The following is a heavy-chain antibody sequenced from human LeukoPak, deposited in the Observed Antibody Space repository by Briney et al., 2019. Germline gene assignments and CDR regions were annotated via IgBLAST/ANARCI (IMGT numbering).Heavy chain of an antibody. CDR1: GFTFSSYS. J-gene: IGHJ4*02. V-gene: IGHV3-48*04. CDR3: AKDRLLLWFGESTDY. Sequence: GGSLRLSCAASGFTFSSYSMNWVRQAPGKGLEWVSYISSSSSTIYYADSVKGRFTISRDNAKNSLYLQMNSLRAEDTAVYYCAKDRLLLWFGESTDYWGQGTLVTVSS. CDR2: ISSSSSTI. D-gene: IGHD3-10*01.